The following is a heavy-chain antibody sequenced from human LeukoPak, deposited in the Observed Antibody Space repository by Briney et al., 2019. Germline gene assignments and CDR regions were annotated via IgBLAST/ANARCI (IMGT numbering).Heavy chain of an antibody. Sequence: GSLRLSCAASGFTFSDYYMSWIRQPPGKGLEWIGYVYYTGSTNYNPSLKSRVTMFEDKSKNQFSLRLYSVTVADTAVYYCARHFAYSSSSYFDYWGQGRLVTVSS. J-gene: IGHJ4*02. D-gene: IGHD6-6*01. CDR1: GFTFSDYY. V-gene: IGHV4-59*08. CDR3: ARHFAYSSSSYFDY. CDR2: VYYTGST.